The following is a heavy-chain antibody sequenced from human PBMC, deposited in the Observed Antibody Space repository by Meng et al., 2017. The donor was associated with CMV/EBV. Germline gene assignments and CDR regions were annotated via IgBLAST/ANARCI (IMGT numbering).Heavy chain of an antibody. V-gene: IGHV3-72*01. D-gene: IGHD2-8*02. J-gene: IGHJ5*02. CDR3: ARSYLLAIFDH. Sequence: AASGFTVSCHYRDRLRQAPGKGRVWVSRTSNKANSYTTEDAGSVKGRFNISRDESKNSLYLQRNSLKTEYTAVYYCARSYLLAIFDHWGQGTLVTVSS. CDR1: GFTVSCHY. CDR2: TSNKANSYTT.